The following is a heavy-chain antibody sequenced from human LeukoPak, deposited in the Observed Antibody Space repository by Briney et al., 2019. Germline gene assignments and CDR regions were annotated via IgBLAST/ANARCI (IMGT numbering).Heavy chain of an antibody. CDR1: GGSISSDH. V-gene: IGHV4-59*08. D-gene: IGHD3-16*02. Sequence: PSETLSLTCTVSGGSISSDHWSWIRQPPGKGLEWIGCISYRGSTHYNPFLKSRVTISVDTSKNHFSLKLISVTAADTAVYYCARVRGLGVITPYLDYWGQGSLVSVSS. CDR3: ARVRGLGVITPYLDY. J-gene: IGHJ4*02. CDR2: ISYRGST.